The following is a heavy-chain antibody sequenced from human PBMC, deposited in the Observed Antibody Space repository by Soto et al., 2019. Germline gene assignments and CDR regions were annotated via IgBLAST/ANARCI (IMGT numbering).Heavy chain of an antibody. D-gene: IGHD6-19*01. J-gene: IGHJ6*02. CDR3: ARGSLDSSGWNTVRGLPYYYYGMDV. V-gene: IGHV4-4*07. CDR2: IYTSGST. Sequence: SETLSLTCTVSGGSISSYYWSWIRQPAGKGLEWIGRIYTSGSTNYNPSLKSRVTMSVDTSKNQFSLKLSSVTAADTAVYYCARGSLDSSGWNTVRGLPYYYYGMDVWGQGTTVTVYS. CDR1: GGSISSYY.